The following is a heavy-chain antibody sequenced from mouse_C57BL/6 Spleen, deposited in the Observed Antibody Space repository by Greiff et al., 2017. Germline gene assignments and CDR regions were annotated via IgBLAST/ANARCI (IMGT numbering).Heavy chain of an antibody. D-gene: IGHD4-1*01. CDR3: AVTGTYFDY. V-gene: IGHV1-82*01. J-gene: IGHJ2*01. Sequence: VQLQESGPELVKPGASVKISCKASGYAFSSSWMNWVKQRPGKGLEWIGRIYPGDGDTNYNGKFKGKATLTADKSSSTAYMQLSSLTSEDSAVYFCAVTGTYFDYWGQGTTLTVSS. CDR2: IYPGDGDT. CDR1: GYAFSSSW.